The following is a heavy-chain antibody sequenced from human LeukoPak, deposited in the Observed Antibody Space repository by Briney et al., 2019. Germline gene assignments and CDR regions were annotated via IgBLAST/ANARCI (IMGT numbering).Heavy chain of an antibody. Sequence: PSETLSLTCTVSGGSISSHYWSWIRQPPGKGLEWIGYIYYSGSTNYNPSLKSRVTISVDTSKNQFSLKLSSVTAADTAVYYCARFVEMATIRDWGQGTLVTVSS. V-gene: IGHV4-59*11. J-gene: IGHJ4*02. CDR2: IYYSGST. CDR3: ARFVEMATIRD. D-gene: IGHD5-24*01. CDR1: GGSISSHY.